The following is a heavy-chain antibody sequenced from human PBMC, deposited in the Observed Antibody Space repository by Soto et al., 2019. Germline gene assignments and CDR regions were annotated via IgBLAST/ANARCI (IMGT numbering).Heavy chain of an antibody. CDR1: GFTLTNEN. J-gene: IGHJ4*02. CDR3: ARDPPLSMIVVVGVDDF. CDR2: ISSRSTFI. D-gene: IGHD3-22*01. Sequence: AGSLRLSCTVLGFTLTNENMNWVRQAPGKGLEWVSSISSRSTFINYADSVKGRFTISRDNDKGLVYLQMNSLRAEDTAVYYCARDPPLSMIVVVGVDDFWGQGTLVTVSS. V-gene: IGHV3-21*06.